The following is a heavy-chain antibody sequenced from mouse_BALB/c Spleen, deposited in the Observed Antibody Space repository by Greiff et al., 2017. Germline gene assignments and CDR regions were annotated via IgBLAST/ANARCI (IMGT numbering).Heavy chain of an antibody. CDR3: ARYDYDVDSYAMDY. J-gene: IGHJ4*01. V-gene: IGHV3-2*02. CDR1: GYSITSDYA. D-gene: IGHD2-4*01. CDR2: ISYSGST. Sequence: EVQLQQSGPGLVKPSQSLSLTCTVTGYSITSDYAWNWIRQFPGNKLEWMGYISYSGSTSYNPSLKSRISITRDTSKNQFFLQLNSVTTEDTATYYCARYDYDVDSYAMDYWGQGTSVTVSS.